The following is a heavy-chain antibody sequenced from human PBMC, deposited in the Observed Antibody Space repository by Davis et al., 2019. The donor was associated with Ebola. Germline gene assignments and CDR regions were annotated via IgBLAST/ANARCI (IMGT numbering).Heavy chain of an antibody. J-gene: IGHJ5*02. D-gene: IGHD3-10*01. V-gene: IGHV4-4*02. CDR2: IYHSGST. Sequence: MPSETLSLTCAVSGGSISSSNWWSWVRQPPGKGLEWIGEIYHSGSTNYNPSLKSRVTISVDKSKNQFSLKLSSVTAADTAVYYCARDRGRITMVQGVIITTRWFDPWGQGTLVTVSS. CDR3: ARDRGRITMVQGVIITTRWFDP. CDR1: GGSISSSNW.